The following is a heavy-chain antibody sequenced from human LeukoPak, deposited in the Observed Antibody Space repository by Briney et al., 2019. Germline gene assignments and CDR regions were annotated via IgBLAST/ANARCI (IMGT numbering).Heavy chain of an antibody. D-gene: IGHD3-22*01. V-gene: IGHV3-30-3*02. J-gene: IGHJ4*02. CDR1: GFTFSSYA. Sequence: GRSLRLSCAASGFTFSSYAMHWVRQAPGKGLEWVAVISYDGSNKYYADSVKGRFTISRDNSKNTLYLQMNSLGAEDTAVYYCAKPRHYYDSSGYSDYWGQGTLVTVSS. CDR2: ISYDGSNK. CDR3: AKPRHYYDSSGYSDY.